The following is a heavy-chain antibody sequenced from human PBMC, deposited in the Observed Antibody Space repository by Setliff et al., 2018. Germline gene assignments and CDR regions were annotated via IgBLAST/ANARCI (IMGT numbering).Heavy chain of an antibody. J-gene: IGHJ4*02. D-gene: IGHD6-25*01. CDR1: GYSCTSHY. Sequence: ASVKVSCKTSGYSCTSHYMHWVRQAPGQGLEWMGIINPGGLTSSSTQKFEGRVTMTRDTSTSTVYMELNSLTSDDTAVYYCARAGLAAAGRKGVFDHWGQGTLVTVSS. CDR2: INPGGLTS. CDR3: ARAGLAAAGRKGVFDH. V-gene: IGHV1-46*01.